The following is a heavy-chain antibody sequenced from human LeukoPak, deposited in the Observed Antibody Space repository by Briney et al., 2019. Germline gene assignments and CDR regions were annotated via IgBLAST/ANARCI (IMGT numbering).Heavy chain of an antibody. V-gene: IGHV4-59*01. CDR3: ATVGDFGDYVDY. D-gene: IGHD4-17*01. Sequence: PSETLSLTCTVSGGSIKDYSWSWIRQPPGKRLEWIGYIYESGNTNDNPSLKSRVTMSLDTSKNQFSLKLSSVTAADTAIYYCATVGDFGDYVDYWGQGTLVTVSS. CDR1: GGSIKDYS. J-gene: IGHJ4*02. CDR2: IYESGNT.